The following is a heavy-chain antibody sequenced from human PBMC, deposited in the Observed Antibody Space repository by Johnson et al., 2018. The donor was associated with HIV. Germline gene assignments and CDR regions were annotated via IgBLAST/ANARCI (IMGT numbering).Heavy chain of an antibody. Sequence: QVQLVESGGGLVQSGGSLRLSCAASGITVNTTYMSWVRQAPGEGLEWVAVISYDGNKTYYADSVRGLTISRDNSKNTLYLQLSSLRSEDTAVYYCARDSGVPGNDAFDIWGQGTMVTVSS. CDR3: ARDSGVPGNDAFDI. D-gene: IGHD3-10*01. CDR2: ISYDGNKT. V-gene: IGHV3-30*03. J-gene: IGHJ3*02. CDR1: GITVNTTY.